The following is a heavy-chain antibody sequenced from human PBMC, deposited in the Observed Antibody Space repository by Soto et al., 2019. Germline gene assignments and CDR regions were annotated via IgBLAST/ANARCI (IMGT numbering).Heavy chain of an antibody. CDR3: ARLEIAARQDYYYYGMDV. D-gene: IGHD6-6*01. V-gene: IGHV5-10-1*01. J-gene: IGHJ6*02. CDR1: GYGFTSYW. CDR2: AGPSDSYT. Sequence: AESLTISGQGSGYGFTSYWIRWVRQMAGKGMGWEGGAGPSDSYTNYSPSFQGHVTNSADKSISTAYLQWSSLKASDTAMYYCARLEIAARQDYYYYGMDVWGQGTTVTVSS.